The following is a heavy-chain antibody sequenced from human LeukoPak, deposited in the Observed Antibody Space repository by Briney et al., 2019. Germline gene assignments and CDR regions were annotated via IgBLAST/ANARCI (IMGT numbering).Heavy chain of an antibody. CDR3: AKDLYAGPAEYFQH. CDR2: ISGSGGST. D-gene: IGHD3-16*01. Sequence: PGGSLGLSCAVSGFTFSNYAMSWVRLAPGKGLEWVSAISGSGGSTFIADSVKGRFSISRDNSKNTLYLQMNSLRVEDTAVYYCAKDLYAGPAEYFQHWGQGTLVTVSS. J-gene: IGHJ1*01. CDR1: GFTFSNYA. V-gene: IGHV3-23*01.